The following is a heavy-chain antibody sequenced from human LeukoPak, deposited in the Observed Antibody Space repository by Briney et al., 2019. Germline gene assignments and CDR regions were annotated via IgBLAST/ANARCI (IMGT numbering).Heavy chain of an antibody. CDR2: ISYDGTNE. CDR3: AKYDLSSSWTRTGLSQ. CDR1: GFGFHYYA. Sequence: GGSLRLSCAASGFGFHYYAMHWVRQAPGKGLEWVAVISYDGTNESYADSVKGRFAIARDNSKTTLYLQINSLRVEDTAVYYCAKYDLSSSWTRTGLSQWGQGTLVTVSS. D-gene: IGHD6-13*01. V-gene: IGHV3-30-3*02. J-gene: IGHJ4*02.